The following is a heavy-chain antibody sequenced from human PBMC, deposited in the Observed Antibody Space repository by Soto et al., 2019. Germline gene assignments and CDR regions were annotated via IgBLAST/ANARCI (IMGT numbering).Heavy chain of an antibody. CDR1: GGTFSSYA. D-gene: IGHD3-22*01. V-gene: IGHV1-24*01. Sequence: GASVKVSCKASGGTFSSYAISWVRQAPGQGLEWMGGFDPEDGETIYAQKFQGRVTMTEDTSTDTAYMELSSLRSEDTAVYYCATVLSGYYDSSGYFDYWGQGTLVTVSS. J-gene: IGHJ4*02. CDR2: FDPEDGET. CDR3: ATVLSGYYDSSGYFDY.